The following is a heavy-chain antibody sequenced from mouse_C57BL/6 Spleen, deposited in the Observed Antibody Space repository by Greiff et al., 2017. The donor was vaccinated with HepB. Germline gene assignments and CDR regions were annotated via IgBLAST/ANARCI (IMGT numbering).Heavy chain of an antibody. CDR2: ISDGGSYT. J-gene: IGHJ2*01. CDR1: GFTFSSYA. Sequence: DVQLQESGGGLVKPGGSLKLSCAASGFTFSSYAMSWVRQTPEKRLEWVATISDGGSYTYYPDNVKGRFTISRDNAKNNLYLQMSHLQSEDTAMYYCARGLPGDYWGQGTTLTVSS. CDR3: ARGLPGDY. V-gene: IGHV5-4*01. D-gene: IGHD5-5*01.